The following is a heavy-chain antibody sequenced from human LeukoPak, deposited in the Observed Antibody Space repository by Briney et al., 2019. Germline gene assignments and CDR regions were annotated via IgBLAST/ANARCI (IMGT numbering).Heavy chain of an antibody. CDR2: IYHSGST. V-gene: IGHV4-38-2*02. J-gene: IGHJ4*02. Sequence: SETLSLTCTVSGYSISSGYYWGWIRQPPGKGLEWIGSIYHSGSTYYNPSLKSRVTISVGTSKNQFSLKLSSVTAADTAVYYCAREGYYDSSGYSPYFDYWGQGTLVTVSS. CDR1: GYSISSGYY. CDR3: AREGYYDSSGYSPYFDY. D-gene: IGHD3-22*01.